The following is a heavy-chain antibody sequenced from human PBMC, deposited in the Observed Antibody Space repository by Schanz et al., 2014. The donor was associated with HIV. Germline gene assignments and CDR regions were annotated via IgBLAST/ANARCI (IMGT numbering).Heavy chain of an antibody. J-gene: IGHJ6*02. D-gene: IGHD3-16*01. V-gene: IGHV3-7*01. CDR1: GFTFSSYW. CDR2: IKQDGSEA. Sequence: EVQLVESGGGLVQPGRSLRLSCAASGFTFSSYWMSWVRQAPGKGLEWVATIKQDGSEAYYVDSMKGRFTISRENVKSSLYLQMNSLRAEDTAVYYCARDGGEVWGQGTTVTVSS. CDR3: ARDGGEV.